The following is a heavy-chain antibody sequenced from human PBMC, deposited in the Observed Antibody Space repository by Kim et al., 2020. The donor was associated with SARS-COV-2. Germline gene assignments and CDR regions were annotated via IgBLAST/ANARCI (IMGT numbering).Heavy chain of an antibody. D-gene: IGHD6-25*01. Sequence: ADSVRGRLTISQDKTNNTLFLQMNGLRAEDTAIYYCTKTRSGVAAACNNYWGQGTLVTVSS. CDR3: TKTRSGVAAACNNY. J-gene: IGHJ4*02. V-gene: IGHV3-23*01.